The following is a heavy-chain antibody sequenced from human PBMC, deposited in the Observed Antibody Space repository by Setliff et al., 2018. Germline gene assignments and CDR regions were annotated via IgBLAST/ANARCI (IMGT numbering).Heavy chain of an antibody. CDR1: GQFVITY. D-gene: IGHD4-17*01. J-gene: IGHJ3*02. Sequence: SETLSLTCTVSGQFVITYWAWIRQSPGKGLEWLGTVYYDGTTYYNPSFKSRVTISVDTSKNQFSLKLSSVTAADTAVYYCARAFGADYGDYEDAFDIWGQGTMVTVSS. V-gene: IGHV4-38-2*02. CDR3: ARAFGADYGDYEDAFDI. CDR2: VYYDGTT.